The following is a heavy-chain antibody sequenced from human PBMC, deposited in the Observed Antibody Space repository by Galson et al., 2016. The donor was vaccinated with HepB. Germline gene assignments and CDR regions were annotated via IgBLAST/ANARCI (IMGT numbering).Heavy chain of an antibody. CDR1: GASISSDDYY. CDR2: TSYRGST. V-gene: IGHV4-39*07. D-gene: IGHD5-12*01. Sequence: SETLSLTCTVSGASISSDDYYWAWIRQPPGKGLEWIGSTSYRGSTYYTSSLKSRVTMSIDTSRNLLSLKLTSVTAADTSMYFCASHSGPGRWDVSYFFDFWGQGSLVTVSS. J-gene: IGHJ4*02. CDR3: ASHSGPGRWDVSYFFDF.